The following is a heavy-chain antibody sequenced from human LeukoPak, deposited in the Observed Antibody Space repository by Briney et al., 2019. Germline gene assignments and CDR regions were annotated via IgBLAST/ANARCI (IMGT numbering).Heavy chain of an antibody. Sequence: ASVKVSCKASGYTFTTYGINWVRQAPGQGLEWMGWINTNTGNPTYAQGFTGRFVFSVDTSVSTAYLQISSLKAGDTAVYYCARVHDILTGYYDYWGQGTLVTVSS. D-gene: IGHD3-9*01. J-gene: IGHJ4*02. V-gene: IGHV7-4-1*02. CDR3: ARVHDILTGYYDY. CDR2: INTNTGNP. CDR1: GYTFTTYG.